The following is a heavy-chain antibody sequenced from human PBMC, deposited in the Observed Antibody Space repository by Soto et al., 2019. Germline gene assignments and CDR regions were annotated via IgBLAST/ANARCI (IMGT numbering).Heavy chain of an antibody. Sequence: GGSLRLSCAASGFTFSSYSMNWVRQAPGKGLEWVSSISSSSSYIYYADSVKGRFTISRDNAKNSLYLQMNSLRAEDTAVYYCARRHPLNYFDYWGQGTLVTVSS. CDR3: ARRHPLNYFDY. CDR1: GFTFSSYS. V-gene: IGHV3-21*01. CDR2: ISSSSSYI. J-gene: IGHJ4*02.